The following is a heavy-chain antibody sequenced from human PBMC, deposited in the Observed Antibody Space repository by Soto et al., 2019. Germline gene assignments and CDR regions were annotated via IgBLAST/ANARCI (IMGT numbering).Heavy chain of an antibody. J-gene: IGHJ4*02. V-gene: IGHV4-30-2*03. CDR3: ARHTPAISISDH. CDR1: GGSISSGDYY. Sequence: PSETLSLTCTVSGGSISSGDYYWSWIRQPPGKGLEWIGYMYHSGSTYYNPSLKSRVTISVDTSKNQFSLKLSSVTAADTAVYYCARHTPAISISDHWGQGTLVTVSS. CDR2: MYHSGST. D-gene: IGHD2-15*01.